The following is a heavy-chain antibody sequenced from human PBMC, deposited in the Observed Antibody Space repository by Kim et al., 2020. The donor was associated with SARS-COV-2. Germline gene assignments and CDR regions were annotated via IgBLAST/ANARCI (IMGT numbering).Heavy chain of an antibody. V-gene: IGHV3-33*03. D-gene: IGHD5-12*01. J-gene: IGHJ6*02. Sequence: GGSLRLSCAASGFTFSSYGMHSVRQAPGKGLEWVAVIWYDGSNKYYADSVKGRFTISRDNSKNTLYLQMNSLRAEDTAVYYCAKGSPGSGYDYHTQNYYYYGMDLWGQGTTVTVSS. CDR2: IWYDGSNK. CDR3: AKGSPGSGYDYHTQNYYYYGMDL. CDR1: GFTFSSYG.